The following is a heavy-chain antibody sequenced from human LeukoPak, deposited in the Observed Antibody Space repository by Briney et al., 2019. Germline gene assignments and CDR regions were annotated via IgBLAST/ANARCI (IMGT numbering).Heavy chain of an antibody. Sequence: PSETLSLTCTVSGGSISSYYWSWIRQPAGKGLEWIGRIYTSGSTNYNPSLKSRVTMSVDTSKNQFSLKLSSVTAADTAVYYCARDRLGYNWNDGTDERWFDPWGQGTLVTVSS. CDR3: ARDRLGYNWNDGTDERWFDP. J-gene: IGHJ5*02. CDR2: IYTSGST. V-gene: IGHV4-4*07. D-gene: IGHD1-1*01. CDR1: GGSISSYY.